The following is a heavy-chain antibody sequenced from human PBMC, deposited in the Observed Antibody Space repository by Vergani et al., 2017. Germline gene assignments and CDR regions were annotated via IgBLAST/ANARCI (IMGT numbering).Heavy chain of an antibody. CDR1: GFTFTSSA. V-gene: IGHV1-58*01. CDR3: AAVGGIVVVPAALLEYYYYGMDV. J-gene: IGHJ6*02. CDR2: IVVGSGNT. Sequence: QMQLVQSGPEVKKPGTSVKVSCKASGFTFTSSAVQWVRQARGQRLEWIAWIVVGSGNTNYAQKFQERVTITRDMSTSTAYMELSSLRSEDTAVYYCAAVGGIVVVPAALLEYYYYGMDVWGQGTTVTVSS. D-gene: IGHD2-2*01.